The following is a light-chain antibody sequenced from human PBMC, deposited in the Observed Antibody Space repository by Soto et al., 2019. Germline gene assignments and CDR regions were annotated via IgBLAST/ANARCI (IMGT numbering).Light chain of an antibody. CDR2: DIF. CDR1: QSVXSD. J-gene: IGKJ5*01. CDR3: QQYGSATST. Sequence: EIVMTKCPATLSVSPGERSTLSCRASQSVXSDLAWYQQKPGQAPRFVXDDIFTRATGGPTRISGSGSGTEFTLTISSLQSEDFAVYYCQQYGSATSTFGQGTRLDIK. V-gene: IGKV3D-15*01.